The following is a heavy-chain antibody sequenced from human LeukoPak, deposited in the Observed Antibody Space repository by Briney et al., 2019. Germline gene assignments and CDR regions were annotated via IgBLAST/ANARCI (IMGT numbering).Heavy chain of an antibody. CDR2: ISGSGGST. J-gene: IGHJ6*02. D-gene: IGHD2-15*01. V-gene: IGHV3-23*01. Sequence: GGSLRLSCAASGVTFSSYAMSWVRQAPGKGLEWVSAISGSGGSTYYADSVKGRFTISRDNSKNTLYLQMNSLRAEDTAVYYCAREGYCSGGSCYWTPYYYYGMDVWGQGTTVTVSS. CDR3: AREGYCSGGSCYWTPYYYYGMDV. CDR1: GVTFSSYA.